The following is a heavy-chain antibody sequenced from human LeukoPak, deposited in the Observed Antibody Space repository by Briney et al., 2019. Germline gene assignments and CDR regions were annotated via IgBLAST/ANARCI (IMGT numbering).Heavy chain of an antibody. D-gene: IGHD2-2*01. CDR3: VTGNQLPLDYYYYMDV. CDR1: GYTFTGYY. Sequence: GASVKVSCKASGYTFTGYYMHWVRQAPGQGLEWMGWINPNSGGTNYAQKFQGRVTMTRDTSISTAYVELSRLRSDDTAVYYCVTGNQLPLDYYYYMDVWGKGTTVTVSS. CDR2: INPNSGGT. J-gene: IGHJ6*03. V-gene: IGHV1-2*02.